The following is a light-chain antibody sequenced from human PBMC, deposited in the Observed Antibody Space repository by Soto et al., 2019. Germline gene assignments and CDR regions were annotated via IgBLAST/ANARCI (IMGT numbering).Light chain of an antibody. J-gene: IGLJ1*01. CDR3: SAYTSSSPLEG. CDR1: SSDVGGYNY. V-gene: IGLV2-14*01. CDR2: DVS. Sequence: QSVLTQPASVSGSPGQSITISGTGTSSDVGGYNYVSWDQQHPGQAPKLMLYDVSNRPSGVANRFSGSKSGNTASLTIPGLQDEDEAEFYCSAYTSSSPLEGFGTGTKRTVL.